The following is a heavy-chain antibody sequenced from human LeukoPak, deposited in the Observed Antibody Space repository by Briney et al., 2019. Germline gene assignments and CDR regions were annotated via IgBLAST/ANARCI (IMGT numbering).Heavy chain of an antibody. CDR3: ARRGEFFDY. CDR1: GGSINNYY. Sequence: SETLSLTCTVSGGSINNYYWSWIRQPPRKRLEWIGYVYYSGSTNYNPSLKSRVTISVDTSKNQFSLKLSSVTAADTAVYYCARRGEFFDYWGQGTLVTVSS. J-gene: IGHJ4*02. CDR2: VYYSGST. D-gene: IGHD3-10*01. V-gene: IGHV4-59*01.